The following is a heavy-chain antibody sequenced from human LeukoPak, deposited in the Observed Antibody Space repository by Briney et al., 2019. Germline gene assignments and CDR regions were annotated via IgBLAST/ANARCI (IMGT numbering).Heavy chain of an antibody. CDR3: ARDVYSGSYSFDY. CDR2: IWYDGSNK. D-gene: IGHD1-26*01. CDR1: GFTFSSYG. J-gene: IGHJ4*02. V-gene: IGHV3-33*01. Sequence: PGGSLRLSCAASGFTFSSYGMHWVRQAPGKGLEWVAVIWYDGSNKYYADSVKGRFTISRDNSKNTLYLQMNSLRAEDTAVYYCARDVYSGSYSFDYWGQGTLVTVSS.